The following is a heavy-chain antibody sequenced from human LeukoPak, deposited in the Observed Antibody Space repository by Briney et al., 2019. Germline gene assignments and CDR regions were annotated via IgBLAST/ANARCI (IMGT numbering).Heavy chain of an antibody. J-gene: IGHJ4*02. Sequence: GGSLRLSCAASGFTFSSYSMNWVRQAPGQGLEWVSSISSSSSYIYYADSVKGRFTISRDNAKNTLYMQMNSLRAEDTAVYYCAILRGYSYDFDYWGQGTLVTVSS. CDR3: AILRGYSYDFDY. D-gene: IGHD5-18*01. CDR1: GFTFSSYS. V-gene: IGHV3-21*04. CDR2: ISSSSSYI.